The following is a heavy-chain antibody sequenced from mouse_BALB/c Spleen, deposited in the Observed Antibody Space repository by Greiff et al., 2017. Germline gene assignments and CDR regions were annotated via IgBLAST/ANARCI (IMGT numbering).Heavy chain of an antibody. CDR1: GFTFSNYW. CDR3: TRPYDYGAMDY. V-gene: IGHV6-6*02. CDR2: IRLKSNNYAT. D-gene: IGHD2-4*01. Sequence: EVKLVESGGGLVQPGGSMKLSCVASGFTFSNYWMNWVRQSPEKGLEWVAEIRLKSNNYATHYAESVKGRFTISRDDSKSSVYLQMNNLRAEDTGIYYCTRPYDYGAMDYWGQGTSVTVSS. J-gene: IGHJ4*01.